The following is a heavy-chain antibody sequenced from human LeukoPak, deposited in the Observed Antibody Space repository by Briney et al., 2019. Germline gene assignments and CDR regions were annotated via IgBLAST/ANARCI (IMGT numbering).Heavy chain of an antibody. Sequence: GASVKVSCKASGGTFSSYAISWVRQAPGQGLEWMGRIIPILGIANYAQKFQGRVTITADKSTSTAYMELRSLRSDDTAVYYCARDLGYDSSGYSFDYWGQGTLVTVSS. CDR2: IIPILGIA. CDR1: GGTFSSYA. V-gene: IGHV1-69*04. D-gene: IGHD3-22*01. CDR3: ARDLGYDSSGYSFDY. J-gene: IGHJ4*02.